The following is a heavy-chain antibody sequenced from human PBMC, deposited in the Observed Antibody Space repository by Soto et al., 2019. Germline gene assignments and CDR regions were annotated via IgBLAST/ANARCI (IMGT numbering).Heavy chain of an antibody. CDR1: GGSISSSSYY. CDR3: ARDDGTIVATIGSFDY. J-gene: IGHJ4*02. Sequence: SETLSLTCTVSGGSISSSSYYWGWIRQPPGKGLEWIGCIYYSGSTYYNPSLKSRVTISVDTSKNQFSLKLSSVTAADTAVYYCARDDGTIVATIGSFDYWGQGTLVTVSS. CDR2: IYYSGST. D-gene: IGHD5-12*01. V-gene: IGHV4-39*02.